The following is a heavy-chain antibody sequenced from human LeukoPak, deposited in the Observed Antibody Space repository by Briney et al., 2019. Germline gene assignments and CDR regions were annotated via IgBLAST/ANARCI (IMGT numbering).Heavy chain of an antibody. CDR3: ARDQRLGLPYDY. Sequence: GGSLRLSCAASGVTFDDYGMSWVRQAPGKGLEWVSGINWNGGSTGYADSVKGRFTISRDNAKNSLYLQMNSLRAEDTALYYCARDQRLGLPYDYWGQGTLVTVSS. CDR1: GVTFDDYG. CDR2: INWNGGST. D-gene: IGHD5-18*01. V-gene: IGHV3-20*04. J-gene: IGHJ4*02.